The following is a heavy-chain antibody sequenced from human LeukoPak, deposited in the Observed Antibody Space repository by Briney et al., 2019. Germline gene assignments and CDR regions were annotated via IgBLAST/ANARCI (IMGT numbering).Heavy chain of an antibody. J-gene: IGHJ3*02. Sequence: ASVKVSCKAPGGTFSSYAISWVRQAPGQGLEWMGGIIPIFGTANYAQKFQGRVTITADESTSTAYMELSSLRSEDTAVYYCARDTRYCSSTSCSPDPFDIWGQGTMVTVSS. V-gene: IGHV1-69*13. CDR2: IIPIFGTA. D-gene: IGHD2-2*01. CDR1: GGTFSSYA. CDR3: ARDTRYCSSTSCSPDPFDI.